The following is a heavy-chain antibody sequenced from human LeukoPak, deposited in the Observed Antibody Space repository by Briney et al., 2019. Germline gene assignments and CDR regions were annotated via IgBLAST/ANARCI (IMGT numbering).Heavy chain of an antibody. J-gene: IGHJ4*02. V-gene: IGHV3-48*01. CDR3: ARGTHYYDSSGYYYGDY. CDR1: GFTFSSYS. Sequence: PGGPLRLSCAASGFTFSSYSMNWVRQAPGKGLEWVSYISSSSSTIYYADSVKGRFTISRDNAKNSLYLQMNSLRAEDTAVYYCARGTHYYDSSGYYYGDYWGQGTLVTVSS. D-gene: IGHD3-22*01. CDR2: ISSSSSTI.